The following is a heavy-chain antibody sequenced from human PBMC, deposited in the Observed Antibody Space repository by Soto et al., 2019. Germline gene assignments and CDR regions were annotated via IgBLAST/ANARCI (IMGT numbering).Heavy chain of an antibody. CDR1: GGSISSSSYY. J-gene: IGHJ4*02. V-gene: IGHV4-39*01. CDR3: ASRIAAATGYFDY. D-gene: IGHD6-25*01. Sequence: QLQLQESGPGLVKPSETLSLTCTVSGGSISSSSYYWGWIRQPPGKGLEWIGSIYYSGSTYYNPSLKSRVTISVDTSKNQFSRKLSSVTAADTAVYYCASRIAAATGYFDYWGQGTLVTVSS. CDR2: IYYSGST.